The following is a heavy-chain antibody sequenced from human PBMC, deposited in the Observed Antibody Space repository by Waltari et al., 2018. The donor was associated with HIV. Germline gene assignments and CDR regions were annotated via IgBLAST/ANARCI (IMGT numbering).Heavy chain of an antibody. V-gene: IGHV6-1*01. D-gene: IGHD6-6*01. Sequence: QVQLQQSGPGLVKPSQTLSLTCAISGDSVPSNSAAWNWIRQSPPTVLEWLGRTYYRSKWYNDYAVSVKSRITINPDTSKNQFSLQLNSVTPEDTAVYYCARGGSSSSMDYYYYGMDVWGQGTTVTVSS. CDR3: ARGGSSSSMDYYYYGMDV. CDR1: GDSVPSNSAA. J-gene: IGHJ6*02. CDR2: TYYRSKWYN.